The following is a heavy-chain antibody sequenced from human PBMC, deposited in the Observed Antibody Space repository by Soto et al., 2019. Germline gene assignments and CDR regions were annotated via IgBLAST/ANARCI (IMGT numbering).Heavy chain of an antibody. CDR3: ANPRAVWVVAARKFGAQNDY. D-gene: IGHD2-15*01. Sequence: GGSLRLSCAASGFTFSSYGMHWVRQAPGKGLEWVAVISYDGSNKYYADSVKGRFTISRDNSKNTLYLQMNSLRAEDTAVYYWANPRAVWVVAARKFGAQNDYWGHGTLVTVSS. CDR2: ISYDGSNK. J-gene: IGHJ4*01. CDR1: GFTFSSYG. V-gene: IGHV3-30*18.